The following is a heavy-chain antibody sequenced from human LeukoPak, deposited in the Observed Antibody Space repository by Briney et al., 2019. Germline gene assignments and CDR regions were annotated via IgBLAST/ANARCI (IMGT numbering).Heavy chain of an antibody. Sequence: ASVKVSCKASGYTFTSYYMHWVRQAPGQGLEWMGIINPSGGSTSYAQKFQDRVTMTRDTSTSTVYMELSSLRSEDTAVYYCARDRDDSSGYYSLIPNWYFDLWGRGTLVTVSS. CDR1: GYTFTSYY. CDR2: INPSGGST. CDR3: ARDRDDSSGYYSLIPNWYFDL. V-gene: IGHV1-46*01. D-gene: IGHD3-22*01. J-gene: IGHJ2*01.